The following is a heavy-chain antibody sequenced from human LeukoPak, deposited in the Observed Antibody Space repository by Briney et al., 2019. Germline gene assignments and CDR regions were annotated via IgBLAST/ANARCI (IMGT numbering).Heavy chain of an antibody. CDR2: IRTKDFGGTT. D-gene: IGHD3-10*01. J-gene: IGHJ4*02. V-gene: IGHV3-49*04. CDR3: SRDGLDYYGSGSYRGFDY. Sequence: GGSLRLSCTASGFTFGDYSMSWVRQAPGKGLEYIGFIRTKDFGGTTEYAASVEGRVTISRDDSKSIAYLQIHSLQSEDTAVYYCSRDGLDYYGSGSYRGFDYWGQGALVTVSS. CDR1: GFTFGDYS.